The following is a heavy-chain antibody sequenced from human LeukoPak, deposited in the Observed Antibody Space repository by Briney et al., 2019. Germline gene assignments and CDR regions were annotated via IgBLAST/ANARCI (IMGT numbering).Heavy chain of an antibody. CDR1: GFTFSSYS. CDR2: ISSSSSYI. CDR3: ARVLEWLSDY. J-gene: IGHJ4*02. V-gene: IGHV3-21*01. D-gene: IGHD3-3*01. Sequence: PGGSQRLSCAASGFTFSSYSMNWVREAPGKGLEWVSSISSSSSYIYYADSVKGRFTISRDNAKNSLYLQMNSLRAEDTAVYYCARVLEWLSDYWGQGTLVTVSS.